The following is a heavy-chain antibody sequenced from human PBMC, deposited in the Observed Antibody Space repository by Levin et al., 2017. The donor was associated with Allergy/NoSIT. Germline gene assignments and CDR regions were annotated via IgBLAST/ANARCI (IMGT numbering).Heavy chain of an antibody. Sequence: PGGSLRLSCEVSGFTFGTYWMTWVRQAPGKGLEWLANIKQDGGEKYYVDSVKGRFTISRDNAKNSLYLQMSSLRAEDTAVYYCARVPYSYGMDVWGQGTTVTVSS. J-gene: IGHJ6*02. CDR1: GFTFGTYW. CDR2: IKQDGGEK. V-gene: IGHV3-7*01. CDR3: ARVPYSYGMDV.